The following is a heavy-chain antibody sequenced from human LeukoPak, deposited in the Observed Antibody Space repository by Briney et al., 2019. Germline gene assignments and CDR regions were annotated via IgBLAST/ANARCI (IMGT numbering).Heavy chain of an antibody. V-gene: IGHV3-53*01. Sequence: PGGSLRLSCPASGFTVSSNYMTWAARPPGKGLEGFAVIYSGDRTYYADSVKGRLPISRDNSKNTLYLQMNSLRAEDTAVYYCARDSGDGYNSAVRSRTAGAVVYWGQGTLVTVSS. CDR1: GFTVSSNY. CDR3: ARDSGDGYNSAVRSRTAGAVVY. D-gene: IGHD5-24*01. J-gene: IGHJ4*02. CDR2: IYSGDRT.